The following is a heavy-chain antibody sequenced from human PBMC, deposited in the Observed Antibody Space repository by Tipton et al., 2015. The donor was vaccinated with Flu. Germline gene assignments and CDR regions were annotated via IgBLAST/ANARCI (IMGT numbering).Heavy chain of an antibody. CDR3: AKDGWDTSGWYPFDY. CDR1: GFTFSGYG. D-gene: IGHD6-19*01. CDR2: IRHDESDK. Sequence: SLRFSCAASGFTFSGYGMHWVRQAPGKGLEWVAFIRHDESDKYYADSVKGRFTISRDNSKNALYLLISSLRPEDTAVYYCAKDGWDTSGWYPFDYWGQGTLVTVSA. V-gene: IGHV3-30*02. J-gene: IGHJ4*02.